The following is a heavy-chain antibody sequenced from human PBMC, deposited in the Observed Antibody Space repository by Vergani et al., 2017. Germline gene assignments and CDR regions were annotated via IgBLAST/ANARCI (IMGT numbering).Heavy chain of an antibody. J-gene: IGHJ4*02. V-gene: IGHV4-34*02. Sequence: QVHLQQRGAGVLKPSETLSLTCGVIGGSLSGYFWSWTRQSPGRGLEWMGEITAIGSAKYSPSSTSRVTISVDTSRVEFPLTVTSVTAADTGMYFCASRRPRLNLGSKSNAGTFESWGQGTPVTVSS. CDR1: GGSLSGYF. CDR3: ASRRPRLNLGSKSNAGTFES. D-gene: IGHD3-10*01. CDR2: ITAIGSA.